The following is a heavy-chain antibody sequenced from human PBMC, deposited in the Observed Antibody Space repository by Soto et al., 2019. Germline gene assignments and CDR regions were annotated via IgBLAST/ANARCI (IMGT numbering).Heavy chain of an antibody. J-gene: IGHJ6*02. V-gene: IGHV1-24*01. Sequence: ASVKVSCKVSGYTLTELSMHWVRQAPGKGLEWMGGFDPEDGETIYAQKFQGRVTMTEDTSTDTAYMELSSLRSEDTAVYYCATALRGFWSGYYKEYYYYGMEVGGQGTTDTVSS. D-gene: IGHD3-3*01. CDR3: ATALRGFWSGYYKEYYYYGMEV. CDR1: GYTLTELS. CDR2: FDPEDGET.